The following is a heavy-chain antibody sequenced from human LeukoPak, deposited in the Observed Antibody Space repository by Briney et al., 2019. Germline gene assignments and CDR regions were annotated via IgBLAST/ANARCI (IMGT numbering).Heavy chain of an antibody. CDR2: IYYSGST. Sequence: SETLSLTCTVSGGSIRSGDYYWSWIRQPPGKGLEWIGYIYYSGSTYYNPSLKSRVTISVDTSKNQFSLKLTSVTAADTAVYYCARDGSVTTNWFDPWGQGTLVTVSS. CDR3: ARDGSVTTNWFDP. D-gene: IGHD4-17*01. J-gene: IGHJ5*02. V-gene: IGHV4-30-4*01. CDR1: GGSIRSGDYY.